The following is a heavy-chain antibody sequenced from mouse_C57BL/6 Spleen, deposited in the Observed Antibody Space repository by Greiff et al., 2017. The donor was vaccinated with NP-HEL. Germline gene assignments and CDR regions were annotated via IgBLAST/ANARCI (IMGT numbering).Heavy chain of an antibody. D-gene: IGHD3-1*01. Sequence: VQLQQSGPGLVKPSQSLSLTCSVTGYSITSGYYWNWIRQFPGNKLEWMGYISYDGSNNYNPSLKNRISITRDTSKNQFFLKLNSVTTEDTATYYCARDRAVDYWGQGTTLTVSS. CDR3: ARDRAVDY. CDR2: ISYDGSN. CDR1: GYSITSGYY. J-gene: IGHJ2*01. V-gene: IGHV3-6*01.